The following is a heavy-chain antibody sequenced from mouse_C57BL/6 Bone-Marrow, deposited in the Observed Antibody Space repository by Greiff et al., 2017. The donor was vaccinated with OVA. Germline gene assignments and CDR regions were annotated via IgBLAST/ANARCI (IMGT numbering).Heavy chain of an antibody. CDR1: GFSLSTFGMG. V-gene: IGHV8-8*01. CDR3: ARPFYYDYPIWFAY. J-gene: IGHJ3*01. CDR2: IWWDDDK. D-gene: IGHD2-4*01. Sequence: QVTLKESGPGILQPSQTLSLTCSFSGFSLSTFGMGVGWIRQPSGKGLEWLAHIWWDDDKYYNPAQKSRLTISKDTSKNQVFLKIANVDTADTATYYCARPFYYDYPIWFAYWGQGTLVTVSA.